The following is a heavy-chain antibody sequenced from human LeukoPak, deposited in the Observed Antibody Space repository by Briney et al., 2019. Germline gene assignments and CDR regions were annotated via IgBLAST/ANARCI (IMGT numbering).Heavy chain of an antibody. J-gene: IGHJ6*03. V-gene: IGHV3-15*01. D-gene: IGHD4-17*01. CDR1: GYSISSGYY. CDR2: IKSKTDGGTT. Sequence: PSETLSLTCTVSGYSISSGYYWGWIRQPPGKGLEWVGRIKSKTDGGTTDYAAPVKGRFTISRDDSKNTLYLQMNSLKTEDTAVYYCTTGTDDYGDYGVLNYYMDVWGKGTTVTISS. CDR3: TTGTDDYGDYGVLNYYMDV.